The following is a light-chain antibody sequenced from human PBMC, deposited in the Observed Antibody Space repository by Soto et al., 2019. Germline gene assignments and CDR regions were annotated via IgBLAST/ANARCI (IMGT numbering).Light chain of an antibody. CDR1: SSDVGGYNY. CDR2: EVS. Sequence: QSVLTQPASVSGSPGQSITTSCTGTSSDVGGYNYVSWYQQHPGKVPKLMIYEVSNRPSGVVNRFSGSKSGNTASLTISGLQAEDEADYYCSSFTSSSTQVFGTGTKLTVL. J-gene: IGLJ1*01. CDR3: SSFTSSSTQV. V-gene: IGLV2-14*01.